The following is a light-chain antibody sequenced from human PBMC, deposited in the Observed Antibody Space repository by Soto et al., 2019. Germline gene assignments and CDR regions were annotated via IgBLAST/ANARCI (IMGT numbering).Light chain of an antibody. J-gene: IGLJ2*01. CDR2: DNN. Sequence: QSVLTQSPSVSAAPGQKVTISCSGTSSNIGNNYVSWYQQIPGTAPKLLIYDNNKRPSGIPDRFSGSKSGTSATLDITGLQTGDEADYYCGTWDSTLSAGVFGGGTKLTVL. V-gene: IGLV1-51*01. CDR3: GTWDSTLSAGV. CDR1: SSNIGNNY.